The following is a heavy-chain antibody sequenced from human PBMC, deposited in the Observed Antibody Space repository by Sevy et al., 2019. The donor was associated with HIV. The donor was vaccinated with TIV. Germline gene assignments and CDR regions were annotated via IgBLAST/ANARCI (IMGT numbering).Heavy chain of an antibody. D-gene: IGHD1-20*01. V-gene: IGHV4-59*01. J-gene: IGHJ4*02. CDR1: GGSMRTYY. CDR2: VYYSGST. Sequence: SETLSLTCTVSGGSMRTYYWSWIRQPPGKGLEWIGYVYYSGSTNYNPSLKSRLTMSVDTSKNQFSLKLSSVTAADTAVYYCARVGFNWNDDDSWGQGTLVTVSS. CDR3: ARVGFNWNDDDS.